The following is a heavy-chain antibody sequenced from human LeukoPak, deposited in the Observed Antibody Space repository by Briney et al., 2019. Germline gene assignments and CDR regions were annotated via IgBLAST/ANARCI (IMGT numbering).Heavy chain of an antibody. CDR2: IIPVLNIT. D-gene: IGHD5-18*01. V-gene: IGHV1-69*04. Sequence: SVKVSCKTSGGTFSTSAITWVRQAPGQGLGWMGRIIPVLNITTYAQRFQGRVTITADTSTSAVYMELSSLRSEETAVYYCARDQGLTAPPPYGLGVWGQGTTVIVSS. CDR1: GGTFSTSA. J-gene: IGHJ6*02. CDR3: ARDQGLTAPPPYGLGV.